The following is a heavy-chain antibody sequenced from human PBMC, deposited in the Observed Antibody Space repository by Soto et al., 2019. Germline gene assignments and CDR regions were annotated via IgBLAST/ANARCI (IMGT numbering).Heavy chain of an antibody. CDR2: ISYDGSNK. CDR3: AKGGVVIGRDYGMDV. Sequence: PGGSLRLSCAASGFTFSSYGMRWVRQAPGKGLEWVAVISYDGSNKYYADSVKGRFTISRDNSKNTLYLQMNSLRAEDTAVYYCAKGGVVIGRDYGMDVWGQGTTVTVSS. D-gene: IGHD3-22*01. CDR1: GFTFSSYG. V-gene: IGHV3-30*18. J-gene: IGHJ6*02.